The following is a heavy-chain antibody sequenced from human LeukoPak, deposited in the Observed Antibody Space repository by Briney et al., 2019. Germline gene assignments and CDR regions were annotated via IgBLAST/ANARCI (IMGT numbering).Heavy chain of an antibody. V-gene: IGHV1-69*04. CDR2: IIPILGIA. J-gene: IGHJ5*02. Sequence: SVKVSCKASGGTFSSYAISWVRQAPGQGLEWMGRIIPILGIANYAQKFQGRVTITADKSTSTAYMELSSLRSEDTAVYYCARGTRVPNTGSPPGARGPRVTFPS. CDR1: GGTFSSYA. CDR3: ARGTRVPNTGSPP. D-gene: IGHD4-17*01.